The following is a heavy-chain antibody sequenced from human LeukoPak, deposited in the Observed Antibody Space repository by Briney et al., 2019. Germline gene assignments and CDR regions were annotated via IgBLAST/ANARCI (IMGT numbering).Heavy chain of an antibody. CDR3: ARDQGTTYSNWFDP. J-gene: IGHJ5*02. V-gene: IGHV1-69*13. CDR2: IIPIFGTA. D-gene: IGHD2-15*01. CDR1: GGTFSSYA. Sequence: SVKVSCKAPGGTFSSYAISWVRQAPGQGLEWMGGIIPIFGTANYAQKFQGRVTITADESTSTAYMELSSLRSEDTAVYYCARDQGTTYSNWFDPWGQGTLVTVSS.